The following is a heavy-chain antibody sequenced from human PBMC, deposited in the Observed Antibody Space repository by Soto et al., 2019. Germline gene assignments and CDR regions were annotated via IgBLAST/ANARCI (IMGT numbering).Heavy chain of an antibody. CDR2: ISAYNGNT. Sequence: GASVKVSCKASGYTFTSYGISWVRQAPGQGLEWMGWISAYNGNTNYAQKLQGRVTMTTDTSTSTAYMELRSLRSDDTAVYYCARDEVVVAAGTFIEDAFDIWGQGTMVTVSS. J-gene: IGHJ3*02. D-gene: IGHD2-15*01. CDR1: GYTFTSYG. V-gene: IGHV1-18*01. CDR3: ARDEVVVAAGTFIEDAFDI.